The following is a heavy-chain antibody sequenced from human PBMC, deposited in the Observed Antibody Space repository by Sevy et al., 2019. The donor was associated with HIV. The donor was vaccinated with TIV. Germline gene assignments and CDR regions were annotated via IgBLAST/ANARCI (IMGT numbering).Heavy chain of an antibody. CDR2: IYTSGST. V-gene: IGHV4-61*02. CDR3: AREGSTWAGWFDP. D-gene: IGHD2-2*01. CDR1: GGSISSGSYY. J-gene: IGHJ5*02. Sequence: SETLSLTCTVSGGSISSGSYYWSWIRQPAGKGLEWIGRIYTSGSTNYNPALRRRSTISVDTSKNQFSLKLSSVTAADTAVYYCAREGSTWAGWFDPWGQGTLVTVSS.